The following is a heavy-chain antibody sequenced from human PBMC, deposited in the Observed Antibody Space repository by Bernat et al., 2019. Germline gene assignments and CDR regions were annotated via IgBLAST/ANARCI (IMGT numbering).Heavy chain of an antibody. D-gene: IGHD3-22*01. V-gene: IGHV1-8*01. CDR1: GYTFTSYD. CDR3: ARALYDSGGHNAFDI. J-gene: IGHJ3*02. Sequence: QVQLVQSGAEVKKPGASVKVSCKASGYTFTSYDINWVRQATGQGLEWMGWMNPNSGNTGHAQKFQGRVTMTRNTSISTAYMELSSLRSEDTAVYYCARALYDSGGHNAFDIWGQGTMVTVSS. CDR2: MNPNSGNT.